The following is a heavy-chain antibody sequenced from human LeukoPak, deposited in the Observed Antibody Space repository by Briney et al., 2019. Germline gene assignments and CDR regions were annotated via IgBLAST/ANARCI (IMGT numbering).Heavy chain of an antibody. Sequence: PGGSLRLSCAASGFTFSSYAMSWVRQAPGKGLEWVSAISGSGGSTYYADSVKGRFTISRDNSKNTLYLQMNSLRAEDTAVYYCARDTYDFWSGYPEGMDVWGQGTTVTVSS. CDR2: ISGSGGST. D-gene: IGHD3-3*01. CDR1: GFTFSSYA. CDR3: ARDTYDFWSGYPEGMDV. V-gene: IGHV3-23*01. J-gene: IGHJ6*02.